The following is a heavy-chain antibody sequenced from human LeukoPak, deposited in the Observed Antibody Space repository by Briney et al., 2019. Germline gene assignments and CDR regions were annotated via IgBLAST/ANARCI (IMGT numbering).Heavy chain of an antibody. CDR1: GFTFSSYG. CDR2: ISGSGGST. V-gene: IGHV3-23*01. J-gene: IGHJ6*04. D-gene: IGHD3-10*02. Sequence: GGSLRLSCAASGFTFSSYGMSWVRQAPGKGLEWVSAISGSGGSTYYADSVKGRFTISRDNAKNSLYLQMNSPRAEDTAVYYCAELGITMIGGVWGKGTTVTISS. CDR3: AELGITMIGGV.